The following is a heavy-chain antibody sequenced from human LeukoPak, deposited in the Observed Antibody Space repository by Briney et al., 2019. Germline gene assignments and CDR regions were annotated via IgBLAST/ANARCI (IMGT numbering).Heavy chain of an antibody. CDR3: TRGGHDYGGSFDT. CDR2: ISAGGGT. CDR1: GASIASGSYH. D-gene: IGHD4-23*01. V-gene: IGHV4-61*02. Sequence: SETLSLTCAISGASIASGSYHWDWIRQPAGSRPEYIGRISAGGGTNYNPSLKSRLTISMDTSKNHVSLRLSSVTAADTALYYCTRGGHDYGGSFDTWGQGILVTVSS. J-gene: IGHJ5*02.